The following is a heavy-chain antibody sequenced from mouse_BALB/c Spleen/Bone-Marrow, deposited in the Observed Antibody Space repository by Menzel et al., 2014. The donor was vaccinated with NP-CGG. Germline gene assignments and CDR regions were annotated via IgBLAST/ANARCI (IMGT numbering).Heavy chain of an antibody. CDR3: ASGPWYFDV. CDR2: INPTNGST. J-gene: IGHJ1*01. Sequence: QVQLRDSGAELVRPGVSVKLSCKASGYTFTSYWMHWIKQRPEQGLERIGEINPTNGSTNYNEEFKTKATLTVDKSSSTAYMQLSSLTSEDSAVYYCASGPWYFDVWGAGTTVTVSS. D-gene: IGHD3-1*01. CDR1: GYTFTSYW. V-gene: IGHV1S81*02.